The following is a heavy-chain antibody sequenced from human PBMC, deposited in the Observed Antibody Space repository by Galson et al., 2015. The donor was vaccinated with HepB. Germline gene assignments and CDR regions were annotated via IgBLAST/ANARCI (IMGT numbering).Heavy chain of an antibody. D-gene: IGHD1-14*01. CDR3: ARGAGSIDY. J-gene: IGHJ4*02. CDR1: GYTFTNDD. CDR2: MNPSSGNT. Sequence: SVKVSCKASGYTFTNDDINWVRQAAGQGLEWMGWMNPSSGNTGFAQKFQGRVTLTRDTSISTAYMELSNPTSEDTAVYYCARGAGSIDYWGQGTLVTISP. V-gene: IGHV1-8*01.